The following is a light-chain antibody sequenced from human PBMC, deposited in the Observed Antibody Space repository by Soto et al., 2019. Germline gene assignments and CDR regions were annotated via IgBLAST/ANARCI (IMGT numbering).Light chain of an antibody. Sequence: EIVMTQSPSTLSVSPGERATLSCRASQSVSSNLAWYQQKPGQAPRLLIYGASTRGTVIPARFSGSGSGTEFTLTISSLQPDDYATYYCQQYQTFWTFGQGTKVDIK. CDR2: GAS. J-gene: IGKJ1*01. V-gene: IGKV3-15*01. CDR3: QQYQTFWT. CDR1: QSVSSN.